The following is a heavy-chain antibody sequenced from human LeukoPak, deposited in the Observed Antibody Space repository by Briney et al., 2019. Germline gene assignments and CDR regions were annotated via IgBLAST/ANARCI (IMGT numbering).Heavy chain of an antibody. CDR1: GYTLTELS. Sequence: ASVKASCKVSGYTLTELSMHWVRQAPGKGLEWMGGFDPEDGETIYAQKFQGRVTMTEDTSTDTAYMELSSLRSEDTAVYYCATGAGRYYPLDYWGQGTLVTVSS. V-gene: IGHV1-24*01. CDR3: ATGAGRYYPLDY. D-gene: IGHD1-26*01. J-gene: IGHJ4*02. CDR2: FDPEDGET.